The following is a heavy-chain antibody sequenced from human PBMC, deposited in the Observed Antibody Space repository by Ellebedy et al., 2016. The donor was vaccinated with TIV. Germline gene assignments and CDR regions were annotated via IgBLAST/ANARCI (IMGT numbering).Heavy chain of an antibody. D-gene: IGHD5-24*01. CDR2: IYYSGST. V-gene: IGHV4-59*01. Sequence: SETLSLTXTVSGGSISSYYWSWIRQPPGKGLEWIGYIYYSGSTNYNPSLKSRVTISVDTSKNQFSLKLSSVTAADTAVYYCARGRWLQLAYGMDVWGQGTTVTVSS. CDR3: ARGRWLQLAYGMDV. J-gene: IGHJ6*02. CDR1: GGSISSYY.